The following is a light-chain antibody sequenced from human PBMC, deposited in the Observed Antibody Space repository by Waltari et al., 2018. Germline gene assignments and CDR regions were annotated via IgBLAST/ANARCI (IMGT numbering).Light chain of an antibody. CDR3: AAWDDTLNGVL. CDR1: GSNIGART. Sequence: QSVLTQSPSTSGTPGQTVTIFCSGSGSNIGARTVNWYQQLPGTAPKLLIYSNNQRPSGVPDRFSGSKSGSSASVAISRLQSEDEADYYCAAWDDTLNGVLFGGGTKLTVL. CDR2: SNN. J-gene: IGLJ2*01. V-gene: IGLV1-44*01.